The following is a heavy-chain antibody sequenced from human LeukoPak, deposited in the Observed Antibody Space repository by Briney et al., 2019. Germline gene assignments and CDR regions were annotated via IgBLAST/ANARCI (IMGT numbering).Heavy chain of an antibody. CDR3: AGVLRWNYVEDAFDI. CDR2: ITPNSGGT. V-gene: IGHV1-2*02. CDR1: GYTFTGYY. Sequence: GASVKVSCKASGYTFTGYYMHWVRQAPGQGLEWMGWITPNSGGTKYGQKFQGRVTMTRDTSISTAYMELSSPRSDDTAVYYCAGVLRWNYVEDAFDIWGQGTMVTVSS. D-gene: IGHD1-7*01. J-gene: IGHJ3*02.